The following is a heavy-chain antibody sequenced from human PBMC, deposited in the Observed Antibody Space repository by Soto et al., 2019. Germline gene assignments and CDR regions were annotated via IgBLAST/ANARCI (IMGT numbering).Heavy chain of an antibody. V-gene: IGHV3-48*02. J-gene: IGHJ5*01. CDR1: GFTFSSYG. D-gene: IGHD3-10*01. Sequence: QPGGSLRLSCAASGFTFSSYGMNWVRQAPGKGLEWLSYISSGSSTIYYADSVKGRFTISRDNAKNSLYLQMNSLRDEDTAVYYCARKEFNNNWSDYWGQGTLVTVSS. CDR3: ARKEFNNNWSDY. CDR2: ISSGSSTI.